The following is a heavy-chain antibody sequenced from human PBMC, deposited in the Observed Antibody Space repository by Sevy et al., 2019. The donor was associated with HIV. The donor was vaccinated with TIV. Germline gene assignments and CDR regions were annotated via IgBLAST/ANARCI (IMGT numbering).Heavy chain of an antibody. CDR2: LSFGCGKI. CDR1: GFAFYDYS. J-gene: IGHJ4*02. CDR3: AREGCTRPHDY. Sequence: GGSLRLSCAASGFAFYDYSMSWIRQAPGKGLEGVATLSFGCGKINYAYSVKGRFTISRDNSKNSFYLQMDNLRVEDTALYYCAREGCTRPHDYWGQGTRVTISS. V-gene: IGHV3-23*01. D-gene: IGHD2-8*01.